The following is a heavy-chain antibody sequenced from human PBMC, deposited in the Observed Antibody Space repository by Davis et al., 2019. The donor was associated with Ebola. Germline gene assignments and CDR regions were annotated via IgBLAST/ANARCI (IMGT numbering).Heavy chain of an antibody. D-gene: IGHD3-22*01. CDR1: GSTVIELS. Sequence: AASVKVSYKVSGSTVIELSMHWVRQAPGKGLEWMGGFDPEHGKTIYPQKFQGRVTMTEDTSTDTVYMELSSLRSDDTAIYYCTTSKDDSGAYYGAFFDYWGQGTLVTVSS. CDR3: TTSKDDSGAYYGAFFDY. J-gene: IGHJ4*02. CDR2: FDPEHGKT. V-gene: IGHV1-24*01.